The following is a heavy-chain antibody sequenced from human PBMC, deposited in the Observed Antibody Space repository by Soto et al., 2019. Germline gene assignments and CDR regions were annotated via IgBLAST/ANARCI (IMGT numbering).Heavy chain of an antibody. V-gene: IGHV4-59*01. D-gene: IGHD3-3*01. CDR2: IYYSGST. CDR1: GGSISSYY. CDR3: ARGNFWSGYYYYYGMDV. J-gene: IGHJ6*02. Sequence: LSLTCTVSGGSISSYYWSWIRQPPGKGLEWIGYIYYSGSTNYNPSLKSRVTISVDTSKNQFSLKLSSVTAADTAVYYCARGNFWSGYYYYYGMDVWGQGTTVTVSS.